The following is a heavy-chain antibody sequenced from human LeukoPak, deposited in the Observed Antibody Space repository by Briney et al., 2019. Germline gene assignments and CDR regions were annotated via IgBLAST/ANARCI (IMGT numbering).Heavy chain of an antibody. V-gene: IGHV3-7*01. J-gene: IGHJ4*02. CDR3: ARATYYDSSGYWGYFFDC. Sequence: GRSLSLSCAASGFTFSNYWMSWVRQAPGKGLEWVANINQYGSENYYVDSVRGRFTISRDNAQNSLYLQMNSLRAEDTAVYYCARATYYDSSGYWGYFFDCWGQGTLVTVSS. CDR2: INQYGSEN. CDR1: GFTFSNYW. D-gene: IGHD3-22*01.